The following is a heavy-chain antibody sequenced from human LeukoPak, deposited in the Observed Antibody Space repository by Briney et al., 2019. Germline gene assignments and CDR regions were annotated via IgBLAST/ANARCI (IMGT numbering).Heavy chain of an antibody. CDR2: IGTADDT. CDR1: GFTFSNYD. CDR3: TRVGGFGVVTNNWFDP. V-gene: IGHV3-13*01. Sequence: PGGSLRLSCAASGFTFSNYDIHWVRQAPGKGLEWVSAIGTADDTYYADSVRGRFSISRENAKNSVYLQMNSLRAGDTAVYFCTRVGGFGVVTNNWFDPWGRGTLVTVSS. J-gene: IGHJ5*02. D-gene: IGHD3-3*01.